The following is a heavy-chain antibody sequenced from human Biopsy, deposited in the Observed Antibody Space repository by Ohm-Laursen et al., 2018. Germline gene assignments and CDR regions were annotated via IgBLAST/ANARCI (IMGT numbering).Heavy chain of an antibody. J-gene: IGHJ4*02. CDR3: ARAAFGPFDS. CDR2: IYTSGST. D-gene: IGHD3-16*01. V-gene: IGHV4-4*07. Sequence: SETLSLTCTVSGGSISSYYWSWIRQPPGKGLEWIGRIYTSGSTNFNPPLKSRVTMSIDTSKNQFSLRLSSVTAADTAVYYCARAAFGPFDSWGQGALVTVSS. CDR1: GGSISSYY.